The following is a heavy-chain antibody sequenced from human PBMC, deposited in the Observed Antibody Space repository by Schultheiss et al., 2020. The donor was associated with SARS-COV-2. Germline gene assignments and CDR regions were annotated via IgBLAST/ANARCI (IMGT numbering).Heavy chain of an antibody. J-gene: IGHJ4*02. CDR2: IYYTGSP. V-gene: IGHV4-31*03. CDR1: GGSISSGGYY. CDR3: VKEEGHGPNNFDY. D-gene: IGHD2/OR15-2a*01. Sequence: SETLSLTCTVSGGSISSGGYYWSWIRQHPGKGLEWIGYIYYTGSPSYNPSLKSRVTISVDTSKNQFSLKLSSVTAADTAVYYCVKEEGHGPNNFDYWGQGTLVTVSS.